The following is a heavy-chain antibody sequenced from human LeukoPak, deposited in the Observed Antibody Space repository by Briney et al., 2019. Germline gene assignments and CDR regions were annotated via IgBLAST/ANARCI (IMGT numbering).Heavy chain of an antibody. J-gene: IGHJ4*02. CDR3: ASYGSGSYYGFDY. CDR1: GGSISSYY. CDR2: IYYSGST. Sequence: SETLSLTCTVSGGSISSYYWSWIRQPPGKGLEWIGYIYYSGSTNYNPSLKSRVTISVDTSKNQFSLKLSSVTAADTAVYYCASYGSGSYYGFDYWGQGILVTVSS. D-gene: IGHD3-10*01. V-gene: IGHV4-59*08.